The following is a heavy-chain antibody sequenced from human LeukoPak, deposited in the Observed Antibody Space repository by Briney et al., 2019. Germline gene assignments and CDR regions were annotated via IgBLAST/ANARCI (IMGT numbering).Heavy chain of an antibody. CDR3: AKWHRGSGWPIDY. CDR1: GFTFSSYG. D-gene: IGHD6-19*01. Sequence: QTGGSLRLSCAASGFTFSSYGMHWVRQAPGKGLEWVAFISFDGSNQYYADSVKGRFTTSRVNSKNTLYLQMNSLRAEDTAVYYCAKWHRGSGWPIDYWGQGTLVTVSS. V-gene: IGHV3-30*18. J-gene: IGHJ4*02. CDR2: ISFDGSNQ.